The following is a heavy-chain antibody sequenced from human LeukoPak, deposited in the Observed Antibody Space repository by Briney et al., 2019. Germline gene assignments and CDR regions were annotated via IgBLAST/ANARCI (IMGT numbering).Heavy chain of an antibody. CDR3: ARQVSSGWDY. CDR2: IKQDGSEK. Sequence: GGSLTLSCAASGFTFRSCCMSWVRQAPRKGREWVANIKQDGSEKYYVDSVKGRFTISRDNAKNSLYLQTNSLRAEDTAVYYCARQVSSGWDYWGRGTLVSVSS. CDR1: GFTFRSCC. J-gene: IGHJ4*02. V-gene: IGHV3-7*05. D-gene: IGHD6-19*01.